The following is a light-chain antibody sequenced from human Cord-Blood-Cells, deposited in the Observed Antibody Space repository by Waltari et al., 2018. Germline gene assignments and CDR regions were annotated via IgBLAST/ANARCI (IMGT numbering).Light chain of an antibody. CDR2: DVS. CDR3: SSYTSSSTWV. CDR1: SSDVGGYNY. Sequence: QSALTQPASVSGSPGQSITISCTGTSSDVGGYNYVSWYQKHPGKAPKLMIYDVSNRPSGVSNRISGSKSGNTASLTISGLQAEDEADYYCSSYTSSSTWVFGGGTKLTVL. J-gene: IGLJ3*02. V-gene: IGLV2-14*01.